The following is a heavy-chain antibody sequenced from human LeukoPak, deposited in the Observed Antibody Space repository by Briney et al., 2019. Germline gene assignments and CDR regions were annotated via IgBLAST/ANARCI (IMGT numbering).Heavy chain of an antibody. CDR2: IYYSGRT. Sequence: SETLSLTCTVSGGSISSYYWSWIRQPPGKGLEWLGYIYYSGRTNYNPSLKSRITILVDTSKNQFSLKLSSVTAADTAVYYCARDCSGDGCYSRTLAIWGQGTMVIVSS. CDR3: ARDCSGDGCYSRTLAI. D-gene: IGHD2-15*01. J-gene: IGHJ3*02. V-gene: IGHV4-59*01. CDR1: GGSISSYY.